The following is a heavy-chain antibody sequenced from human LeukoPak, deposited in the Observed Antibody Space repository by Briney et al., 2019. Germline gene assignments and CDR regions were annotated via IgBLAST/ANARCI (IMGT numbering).Heavy chain of an antibody. D-gene: IGHD3-3*01. V-gene: IGHV3-48*04. Sequence: PGGSLRLSCAASGFTFSSYSMNWVRQAPRKGLEWVSYISSSSSTIYYADSVKGRFTISRDSAKNSLYLQMNSLRIEDTAVYYCAKERATIFGLVTGIDDWGQGTLVTVSS. J-gene: IGHJ4*02. CDR3: AKERATIFGLVTGIDD. CDR2: ISSSSSTI. CDR1: GFTFSSYS.